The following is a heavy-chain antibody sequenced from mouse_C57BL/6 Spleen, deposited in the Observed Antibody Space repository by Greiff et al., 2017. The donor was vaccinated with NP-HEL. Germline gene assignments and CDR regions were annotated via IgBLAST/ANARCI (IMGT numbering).Heavy chain of an antibody. J-gene: IGHJ4*01. CDR1: GYSITSGYY. D-gene: IGHD2-4*01. V-gene: IGHV3-6*01. Sequence: VQLKESGPGLVKPSQSLSLTCSVTGYSITSGYYWNWIRQFPGNKLEWMGYISYDGSNNYNPSLKNRISITRDTSKNQFFLKLNSVTTEDTATYYCAVYDYGYAMDYWGQGTSVTVSS. CDR3: AVYDYGYAMDY. CDR2: ISYDGSN.